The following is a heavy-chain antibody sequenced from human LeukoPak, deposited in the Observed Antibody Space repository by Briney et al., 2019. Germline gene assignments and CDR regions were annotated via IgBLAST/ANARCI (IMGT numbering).Heavy chain of an antibody. Sequence: SETLSLTCTVSGGSISSYYWSWIRQPPGKGLEWIGYIYYSGSTNYNPSLKSRVTISVDTSKNQFSLKLSSVTAADTAVYYCASRVYHRSIGWGYYYYGMDVWGQGTTVTVSS. J-gene: IGHJ6*02. CDR3: ASRVYHRSIGWGYYYYGMDV. V-gene: IGHV4-59*01. D-gene: IGHD3-22*01. CDR2: IYYSGST. CDR1: GGSISSYY.